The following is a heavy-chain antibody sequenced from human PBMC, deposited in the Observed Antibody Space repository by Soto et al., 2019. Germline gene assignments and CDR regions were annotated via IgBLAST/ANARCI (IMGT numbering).Heavy chain of an antibody. J-gene: IGHJ4*02. D-gene: IGHD4-17*01. Sequence: QVQLVASGGGVVQPGRSLRLSCAASGFTFSSYGMHWVRQAPGKGLEWVAVLSYDGSNQYYADSVKGRFTICRDNSKNALYLQKNSLRAEDTAVYYCAKDSVIYYGGYSFDYWGQGTLVTVSS. CDR2: LSYDGSNQ. CDR3: AKDSVIYYGGYSFDY. V-gene: IGHV3-30*18. CDR1: GFTFSSYG.